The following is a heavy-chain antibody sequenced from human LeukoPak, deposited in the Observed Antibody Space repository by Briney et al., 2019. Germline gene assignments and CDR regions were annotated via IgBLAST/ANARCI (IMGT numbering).Heavy chain of an antibody. Sequence: GGSLRLSCAASGFSFSTYWMSWVRQAPGKGLEWVANIKQDGSEKYYVDSVKGRFTISRDNAKNSLYLQMNSLRVEDTAVYYCARAWSYSTGWYNYWGQGALVTVSS. V-gene: IGHV3-7*04. CDR2: IKQDGSEK. CDR1: GFSFSTYW. CDR3: ARAWSYSTGWYNY. J-gene: IGHJ4*02. D-gene: IGHD6-19*01.